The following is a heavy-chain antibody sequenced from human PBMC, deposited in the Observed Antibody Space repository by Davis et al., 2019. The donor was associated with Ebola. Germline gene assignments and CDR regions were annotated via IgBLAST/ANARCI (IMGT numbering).Heavy chain of an antibody. J-gene: IGHJ6*02. Sequence: GGSLRLSCAVSGFTFSSYSMNWVRQAPGKGLEWVSAISGSGGSTYYADSVKGRFTISRDNSKNTLYLQMNSLRAEDTAVYYCAKRGFMVQGVIDYYGMDVWGQGTTVTVSS. V-gene: IGHV3-23*01. CDR1: GFTFSSYS. CDR2: ISGSGGST. CDR3: AKRGFMVQGVIDYYGMDV. D-gene: IGHD3-10*01.